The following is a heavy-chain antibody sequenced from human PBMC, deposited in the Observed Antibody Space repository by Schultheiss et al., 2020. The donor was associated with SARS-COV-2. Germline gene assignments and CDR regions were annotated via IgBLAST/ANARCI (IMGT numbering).Heavy chain of an antibody. D-gene: IGHD2-15*01. Sequence: GGSLRLSCAASGFTFSSYGMHWVRQAPGKGLEWVAVISYDGSNKYYADSVKGRFTISRDNSKNTLYLQMNSLRAEDTAVYYCAKGCGGGGNCPVNYLDYWGQGTLVTVSS. V-gene: IGHV3-30*18. CDR3: AKGCGGGGNCPVNYLDY. CDR2: ISYDGSNK. CDR1: GFTFSSYG. J-gene: IGHJ4*02.